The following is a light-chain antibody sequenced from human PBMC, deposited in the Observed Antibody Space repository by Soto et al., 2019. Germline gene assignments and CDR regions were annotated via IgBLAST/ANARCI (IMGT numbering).Light chain of an antibody. CDR1: QNVNSN. V-gene: IGKV3-15*01. J-gene: IGKJ1*01. CDR3: HHYNNWPRT. CDR2: GAS. Sequence: IVMTQSPARLSVSPGERAPLSCRASQNVNSNLAWYQQKPGQAPRFLIYGASTRATGIPARFSGSGSGTEFTLTISSLQSEDFAVYYCHHYNNWPRTFGQGTKVDIK.